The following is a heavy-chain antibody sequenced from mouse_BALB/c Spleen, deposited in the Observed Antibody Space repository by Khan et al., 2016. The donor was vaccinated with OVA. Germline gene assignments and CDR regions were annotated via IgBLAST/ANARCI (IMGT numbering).Heavy chain of an antibody. CDR1: RYTFTDYV. Sequence: QIQLVQSGPELKKPGETVKISCKASRYTFTDYVMNWVKQSPGKGLKWMGWINTYTGKPTYADDFKGRFAFSLETSASTAYLQINSRTNEDTATDFCTRFHGGYWGQGTTLTVSS. J-gene: IGHJ2*01. V-gene: IGHV9-3-1*01. CDR3: TRFHGGY. CDR2: INTYTGKP.